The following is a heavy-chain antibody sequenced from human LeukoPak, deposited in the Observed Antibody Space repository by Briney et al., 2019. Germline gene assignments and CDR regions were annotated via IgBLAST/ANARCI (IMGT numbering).Heavy chain of an antibody. J-gene: IGHJ4*02. CDR2: IYTDGGT. CDR3: TRTRGCSSTSCYADY. CDR1: GFTVSSNY. D-gene: IGHD2-2*01. V-gene: IGHV3-53*01. Sequence: GGSLRLSCAASGFTVSSNYMTWVRQAPGKGLEWVSVIYTDGGTYYADSVKGRFTISRDSSKNTLYLQMNSLRAEDTALYYCTRTRGCSSTSCYADYWGQGTLVTVSS.